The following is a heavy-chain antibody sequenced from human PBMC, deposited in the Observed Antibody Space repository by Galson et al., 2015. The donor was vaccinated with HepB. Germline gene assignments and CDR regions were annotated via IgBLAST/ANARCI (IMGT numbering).Heavy chain of an antibody. V-gene: IGHV4-30-2*06. CDR1: GGSIKNSGYS. Sequence: LSLTCAVPGGSIKNSGYSWNWIRQSPGKGLEWIGYVFHSGSTYYNPSLKSRLTISVDRSRNQFSLKLSSVTAADTAVYMCARGSGKNSPLGVFDYWGQGTLVTVSS. CDR2: VFHSGST. D-gene: IGHD1-26*01. CDR3: ARGSGKNSPLGVFDY. J-gene: IGHJ4*02.